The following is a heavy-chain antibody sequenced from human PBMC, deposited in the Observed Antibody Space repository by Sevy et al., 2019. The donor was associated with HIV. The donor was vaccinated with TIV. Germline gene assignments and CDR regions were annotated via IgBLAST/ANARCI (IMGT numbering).Heavy chain of an antibody. J-gene: IGHJ4*02. CDR2: IYYSGSP. CDR1: GGSISSYY. Sequence: SETLSLTCTVSGGSISSYYWSWIRQPPGKGLEWIGYIYYSGSPNYNPSLKSRVTISVDTSKNQFSLKLSSVTAADTAVYYCARGGGYCGSTSCYGSLDYWGQGTLVTVSS. CDR3: ARGGGYCGSTSCYGSLDY. D-gene: IGHD2-2*01. V-gene: IGHV4-59*01.